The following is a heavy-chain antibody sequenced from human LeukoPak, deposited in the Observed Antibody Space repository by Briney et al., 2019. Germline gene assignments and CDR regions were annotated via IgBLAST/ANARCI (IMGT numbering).Heavy chain of an antibody. CDR2: IIPIFGTA. D-gene: IGHD5-24*01. Sequence: ASVKVSCKASGYTFTNYAMNWVRQAPGQGLEWMGGIIPIFGTANYAQKFQGRVTITADESTSTAYMELSSLRSEDTAVYYCARRTLGRDGSVNWFDPWGQGTLVTVSS. CDR3: ARRTLGRDGSVNWFDP. CDR1: GYTFTNYA. J-gene: IGHJ5*02. V-gene: IGHV1-69*13.